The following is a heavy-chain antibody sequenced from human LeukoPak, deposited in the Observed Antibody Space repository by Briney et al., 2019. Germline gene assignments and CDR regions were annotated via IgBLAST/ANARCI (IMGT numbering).Heavy chain of an antibody. CDR3: ARRDSSGWNYFDS. CDR1: GGSIGTYY. J-gene: IGHJ4*02. CDR2: IYSTGST. D-gene: IGHD6-19*01. V-gene: IGHV4-59*01. Sequence: SETLSLTCTVSGGSIGTYYWSWIRQPPGKGLELIGYIYSTGSTNYNPSLKSRVTIAVNTSKKQFSLNLSSVTAADTAVYYCARRDSSGWNYFDSWGQGALVTVSS.